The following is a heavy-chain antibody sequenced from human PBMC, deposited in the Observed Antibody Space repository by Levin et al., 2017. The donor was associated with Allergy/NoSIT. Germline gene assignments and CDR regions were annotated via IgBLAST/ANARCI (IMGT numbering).Heavy chain of an antibody. CDR2: VNPNSGGT. V-gene: IGHV1-2*02. Sequence: ASVKVSCKASGYTFTGYYVHWMRQAPGQGLEWMGWVNPNSGGTDYGQNFQGRVTMTRDTSNSTTYLELSGLRSDDTAVYYCARSVRLYCRSNNCYRGSGWVYNWFDSWGQGTLVTVSS. CDR3: ARSVRLYCRSNNCYRGSGWVYNWFDS. CDR1: GYTFTGYY. D-gene: IGHD2-2*01. J-gene: IGHJ5*01.